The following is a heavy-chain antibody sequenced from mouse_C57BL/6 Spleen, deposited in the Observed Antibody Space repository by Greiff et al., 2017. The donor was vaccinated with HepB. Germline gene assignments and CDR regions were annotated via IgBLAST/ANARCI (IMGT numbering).Heavy chain of an antibody. CDR2: ISSGGDYI. J-gene: IGHJ4*01. D-gene: IGHD2-3*01. CDR1: GFTFSSYA. CDR3: TRGGYYVDYYAMDY. Sequence: EVQGVESGEGLVKPGGSLKLSCAASGFTFSSYAMSWVRQTPEKRLEWVAYISSGGDYIYYADTVKGRFTISRDNARNTLYLQMSSLKSEDTAMYYCTRGGYYVDYYAMDYWGQGTSVTVSS. V-gene: IGHV5-9-1*02.